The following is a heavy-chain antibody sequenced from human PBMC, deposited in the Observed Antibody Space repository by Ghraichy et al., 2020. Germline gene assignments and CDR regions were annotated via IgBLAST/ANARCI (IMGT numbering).Heavy chain of an antibody. CDR1: GFTFSRYG. Sequence: LSLTCAVSGFTFSRYGMHWVRQAPGKGLEWVAVTSYDGSSKNFADSVQGRFTISRGNSKNTLYLQMNSLRAEDTAVYYCAKERESSGYYSFRGDYYGMDVWGQGTTVTVSS. D-gene: IGHD3-22*01. CDR2: TSYDGSSK. CDR3: AKERESSGYYSFRGDYYGMDV. J-gene: IGHJ6*02. V-gene: IGHV3-30*18.